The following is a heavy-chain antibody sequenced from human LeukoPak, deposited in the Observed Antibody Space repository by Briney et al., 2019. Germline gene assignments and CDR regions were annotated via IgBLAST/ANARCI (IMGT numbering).Heavy chain of an antibody. CDR3: ARDNAYLAEDYYYYMDV. Sequence: SQTLSLTCAVSGGSFSSYYWSWIRQPAGKGLECIGRLYTSGSTNDNPSLKSQVTMSLDTSKNQFALKLSSVTAADTAVYYCARDNAYLAEDYYYYMDVWGKGTTVTVSS. J-gene: IGHJ6*03. CDR1: GGSFSSYY. V-gene: IGHV4-4*07. CDR2: LYTSGST. D-gene: IGHD2-21*01.